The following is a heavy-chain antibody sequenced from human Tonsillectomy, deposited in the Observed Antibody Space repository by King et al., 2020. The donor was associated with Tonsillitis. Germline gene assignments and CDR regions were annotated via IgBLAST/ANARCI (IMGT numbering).Heavy chain of an antibody. V-gene: IGHV3-9*01. J-gene: IGHJ3*02. D-gene: IGHD3-3*01. CDR3: AKGRTVLRFLEWLSNDAFDI. Sequence: QLVQSGGGLVQPGRSLRLSCAASGFTFDDYAMHWVRQAPGKGLEWVSGISWNSGSIGYADSVKGRFTISRDNAKNSLYLQMNSLRAEDTALYYCAKGRTVLRFLEWLSNDAFDIWGQGTMVTVSS. CDR2: ISWNSGSI. CDR1: GFTFDDYA.